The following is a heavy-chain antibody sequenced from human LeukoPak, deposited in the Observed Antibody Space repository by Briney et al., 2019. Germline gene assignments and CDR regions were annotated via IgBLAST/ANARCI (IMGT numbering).Heavy chain of an antibody. J-gene: IGHJ4*02. CDR2: VYTNGNT. CDR1: GDSMSNYY. V-gene: IGHV4-4*07. Sequence: PSETLSLTCTVSGDSMSNYYWNWIRQPAGKGLEWIGRVYTNGNTKYNPSLKSRVTMSVDTSKNQFSLKLSSVTAADTAVYYCASSSIVAYFDYWGQGTLVTVSS. CDR3: ASSSIVAYFDY. D-gene: IGHD1-26*01.